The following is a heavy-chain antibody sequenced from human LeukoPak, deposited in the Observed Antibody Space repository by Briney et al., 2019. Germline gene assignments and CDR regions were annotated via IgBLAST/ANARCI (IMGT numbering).Heavy chain of an antibody. Sequence: SETLYLTCTASGDSSSGHSYFWGWLRHAPGKGLEWIENIHHIGSTYYNPSLKSRAAISVDTSTKPFSLKLTSATAADTAVYYCARTVPFNGGWRATFDFWGQGKLVTVSS. V-gene: IGHV4-39*01. J-gene: IGHJ4*02. D-gene: IGHD2-8*01. CDR1: GDSSSGHSYF. CDR2: IHHIGST. CDR3: ARTVPFNGGWRATFDF.